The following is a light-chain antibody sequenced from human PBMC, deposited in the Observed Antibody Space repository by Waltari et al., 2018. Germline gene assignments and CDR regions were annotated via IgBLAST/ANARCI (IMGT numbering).Light chain of an antibody. CDR2: AAS. V-gene: IGKV3-20*01. Sequence: ETVLTQSPGSLSLSPGETATLSCRASQSVGHTYLAWYQQRPGQAPRLLIYAASSRATGVPDRFCGSGSGSGSGTNFTLTISRLEPEDFAVYYCQQYGTSVFSFGPGTKVDF. J-gene: IGKJ3*01. CDR3: QQYGTSVFS. CDR1: QSVGHTY.